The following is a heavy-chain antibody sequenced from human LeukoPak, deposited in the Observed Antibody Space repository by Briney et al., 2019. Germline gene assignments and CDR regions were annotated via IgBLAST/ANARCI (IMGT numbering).Heavy chain of an antibody. CDR1: GYTFTGYY. Sequence: ASVKVSCKASGYTFTGYYMHWVRPAPGQGLEWMGWINPNSGGTNYAQKFQGWVTMTRDTSISTAYMELSRLRSDDTAVYYCARGGRGSGWSWYFDLWGQGTMVTVSS. V-gene: IGHV1-2*04. CDR3: ARGGRGSGWSWYFDL. J-gene: IGHJ3*01. CDR2: INPNSGGT. D-gene: IGHD6-19*01.